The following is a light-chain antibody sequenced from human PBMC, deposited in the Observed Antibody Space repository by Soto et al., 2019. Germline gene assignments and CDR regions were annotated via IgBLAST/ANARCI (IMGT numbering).Light chain of an antibody. CDR2: YNN. CDR3: AAWDDTLTRYV. V-gene: IGLV1-44*01. Sequence: QSVLPHPPSASETPGHTVSISCSGSNSNIASNTVNWYQHLPGTAPKLLIYYNNQRPSGVPDRFSGSKSGTSASLAISGLQSEDESDYYCAAWDDTLTRYVFGTGTKVTVL. J-gene: IGLJ1*01. CDR1: NSNIASNT.